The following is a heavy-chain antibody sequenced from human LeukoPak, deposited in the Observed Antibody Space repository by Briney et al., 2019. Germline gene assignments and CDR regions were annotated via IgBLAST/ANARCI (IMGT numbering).Heavy chain of an antibody. D-gene: IGHD2-15*01. J-gene: IGHJ5*02. CDR1: GGSISSSSYY. CDR3: ARKLGYCSGGSCYRIINWFDP. Sequence: PSETLSLTCTVSGGSISSSSYYWGWIRQPPGKGLEWIGSIYYSGSTYYNPSLKSRVTISVDTSKNQFSLKLSSVTAADTAVYYCARKLGYCSGGSCYRIINWFDPWGQGTLVTVSS. CDR2: IYYSGST. V-gene: IGHV4-39*01.